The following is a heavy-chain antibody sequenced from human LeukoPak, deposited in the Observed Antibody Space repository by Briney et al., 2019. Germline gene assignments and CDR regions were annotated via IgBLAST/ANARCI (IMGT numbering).Heavy chain of an antibody. V-gene: IGHV4-34*01. CDR3: ARGPPITFGGVIPNLDY. D-gene: IGHD3-16*02. J-gene: IGHJ4*02. CDR2: INHSGST. Sequence: SETLSLTCAVYGGSFSGYYWSWIRQPPGKGLEWIGEINHSGSTNYNPSLKSRVTISVDTSKNQLSLKLSSVTAADTAVYYCARGPPITFGGVIPNLDYWGQGTLVTVSS. CDR1: GGSFSGYY.